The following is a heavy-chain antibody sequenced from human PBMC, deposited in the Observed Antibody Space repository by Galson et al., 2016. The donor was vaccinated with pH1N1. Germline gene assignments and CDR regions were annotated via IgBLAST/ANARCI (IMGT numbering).Heavy chain of an antibody. CDR3: AREDYYDVDLSDWYFDL. D-gene: IGHD3-22*01. V-gene: IGHV1-69*01. CDR2: IIPILGST. CDR1: GGTFNSNG. Sequence: SCKASGGTFNSNGISWLRQAPGQGLEWMGRIIPILGSTNYAQKFQGKITITADESTSTAYMELNSLRSEDTALYYCAREDYYDVDLSDWYFDLWGRGTLVTVSS. J-gene: IGHJ2*01.